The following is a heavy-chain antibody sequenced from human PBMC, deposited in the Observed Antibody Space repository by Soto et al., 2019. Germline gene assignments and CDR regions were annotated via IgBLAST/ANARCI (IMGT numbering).Heavy chain of an antibody. D-gene: IGHD6-19*01. Sequence: EVQRLESGGGLVQPGWSLRLSCAASGFTFSSYAMSWVRQAPGKGLEWVSAISGSGANTYYADSVKGRFTISRDNSKNTLYLQMNSLRAEDTAVYYCAKTQSAPYSSGMYGMDVWGQGTTVSVS. V-gene: IGHV3-23*01. J-gene: IGHJ6*02. CDR1: GFTFSSYA. CDR2: ISGSGANT. CDR3: AKTQSAPYSSGMYGMDV.